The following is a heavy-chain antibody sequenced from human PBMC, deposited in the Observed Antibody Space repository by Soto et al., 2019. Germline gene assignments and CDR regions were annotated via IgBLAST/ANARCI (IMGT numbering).Heavy chain of an antibody. CDR3: ARGYGSGVFDY. J-gene: IGHJ4*02. Sequence: QVQLQQWGAGLLKPSETLSLTCAVNGGSFSGYYWNWIRQPPGKGLEWIGEINHSGSTNYNPSLKSRVTISVDTSKNQFSLKLSSVTAADTAVYYCARGYGSGVFDYWGQGTLVTVSS. V-gene: IGHV4-34*01. CDR2: INHSGST. D-gene: IGHD3-10*01. CDR1: GGSFSGYY.